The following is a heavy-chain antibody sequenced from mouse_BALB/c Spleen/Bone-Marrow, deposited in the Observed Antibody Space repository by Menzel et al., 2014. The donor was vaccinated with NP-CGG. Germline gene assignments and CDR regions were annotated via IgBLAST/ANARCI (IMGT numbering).Heavy chain of an antibody. J-gene: IGHJ4*01. CDR2: ISNGGGST. Sequence: EVILVESGGGLVQPGGSLKLSCATSGFTFSDYYMYWVRQTPEKRLEWVAYISNGGGSTYYPDTVKGRFTISRDNAKNTLYLQMSRLKSEDTAMYYCARGGIYYGMDYWGQGTSVTVSS. CDR1: GFTFSDYY. CDR3: ARGGIYYGMDY. V-gene: IGHV5-12*02.